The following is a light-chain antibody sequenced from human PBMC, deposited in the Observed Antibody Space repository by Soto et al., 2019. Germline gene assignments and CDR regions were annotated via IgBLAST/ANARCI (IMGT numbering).Light chain of an antibody. Sequence: IVLTQSPASLSLSPGERATLSCRASQSVSSSYLAWYQQKPGQAPRLLIYGASSRATGIPDRFSGSGSGTDFTLTISRLEPEDFAVYYCQQYGSSGTFGQGTKVDNK. CDR2: GAS. J-gene: IGKJ1*01. V-gene: IGKV3-20*01. CDR3: QQYGSSGT. CDR1: QSVSSSY.